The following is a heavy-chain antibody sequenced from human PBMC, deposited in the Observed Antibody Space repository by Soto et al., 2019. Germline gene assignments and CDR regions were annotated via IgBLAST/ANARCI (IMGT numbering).Heavy chain of an antibody. D-gene: IGHD2-15*01. J-gene: IGHJ6*02. Sequence: QVQLVQSEAEVKKPGSSVKVSCKASGGTFSRYAVSWVRQAPGHGLEWMGRIIPMSGTANYAQKFQGRVTIIADKSTGTAYMELSSLRSEDTAVYYCGLGGYCSGGSCYYHYGLDVWVQGTTVTVSS. CDR2: IIPMSGTA. V-gene: IGHV1-69*06. CDR3: GLGGYCSGGSCYYHYGLDV. CDR1: GGTFSRYA.